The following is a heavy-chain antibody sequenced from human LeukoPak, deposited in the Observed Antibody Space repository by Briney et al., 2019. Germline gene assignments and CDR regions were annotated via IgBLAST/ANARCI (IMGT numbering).Heavy chain of an antibody. Sequence: PSETLSLTCTVSGGSISGYYWSWIRQPPGKGLEWIAYVYNSEYTNYNPSLKSRASISVDTSKNLCSLRLTSATAADTAVYYCARHAIYSGGYSFWFDPWGLGTLVTVS. J-gene: IGHJ5*02. CDR1: GGSISGYY. CDR3: ARHAIYSGGYSFWFDP. V-gene: IGHV4-59*08. D-gene: IGHD1-26*01. CDR2: VYNSEYT.